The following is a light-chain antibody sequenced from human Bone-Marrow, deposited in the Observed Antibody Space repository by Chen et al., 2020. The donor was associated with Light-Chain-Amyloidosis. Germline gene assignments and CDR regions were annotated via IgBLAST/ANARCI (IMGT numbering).Light chain of an antibody. CDR2: DDS. CDR3: QVWDRSSDRPV. J-gene: IGLJ3*02. Sequence: SYVLTQPSSVSVAPGQTATIACGGNNIGSTSVHWYQPTPGQAPQLVVYDDSDRPSGIPERLSGSNSGNTDTLPISRVEAGDEADYYCQVWDRSSDRPVFGGGTKLTVL. V-gene: IGLV3-21*02. CDR1: NIGSTS.